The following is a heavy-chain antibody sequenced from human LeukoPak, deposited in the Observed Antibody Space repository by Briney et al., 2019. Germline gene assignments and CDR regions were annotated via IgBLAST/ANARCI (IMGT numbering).Heavy chain of an antibody. V-gene: IGHV1-2*02. Sequence: ASVQVSCKASGYTFTDYYMHWVRQAPGQGPEWMGWINPSADTNFAQKFQGRVTMTRDTSISTAYMELSRLRSDDTAVYYCTRGEFNGPDFDFWGQGTLVTVSS. D-gene: IGHD3-10*01. CDR1: GYTFTDYY. CDR3: TRGEFNGPDFDF. J-gene: IGHJ4*02. CDR2: INPSADT.